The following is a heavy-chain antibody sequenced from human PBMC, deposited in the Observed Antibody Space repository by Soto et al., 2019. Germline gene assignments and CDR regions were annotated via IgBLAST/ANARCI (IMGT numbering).Heavy chain of an antibody. CDR2: ISSSSSYI. CDR3: ASNKGGYDAFDI. D-gene: IGHD3-16*01. CDR1: GFTFSSYS. J-gene: IGHJ3*02. Sequence: GGSLRLSCAASGFTFSSYSMNWVRQAPGKGLEWVSSISSSSSYIYYADSVKGRFTISRDNAKNSLYLQMNSLRAEDTAVYYCASNKGGYDAFDIWGQGTMVTVSS. V-gene: IGHV3-21*01.